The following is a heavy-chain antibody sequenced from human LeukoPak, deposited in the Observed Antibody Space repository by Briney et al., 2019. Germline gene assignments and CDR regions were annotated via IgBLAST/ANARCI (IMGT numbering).Heavy chain of an antibody. CDR1: GGSFSGYY. D-gene: IGHD6-13*01. Sequence: SETLSLTCAVYGGSFSGYYWSWIRQHPGKGLEWIGYIYYSGSTYYNPSLKSRVTISVDTSKNQFSLKLSSVTAADTAVYYCAREGRYSSSWYYYYGMDVWGQGTTVTVSS. V-gene: IGHV4-34*01. CDR2: IYYSGST. J-gene: IGHJ6*02. CDR3: AREGRYSSSWYYYYGMDV.